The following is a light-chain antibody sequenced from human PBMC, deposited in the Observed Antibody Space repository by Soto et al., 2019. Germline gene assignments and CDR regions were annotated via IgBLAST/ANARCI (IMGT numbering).Light chain of an antibody. J-gene: IGKJ2*01. Sequence: DIPMTQSPSSLSASVGDTVTITCRASQSISSHLNWYQQKPGKAPKLLIYGASSLQSGVPSKFSGSGSGTDFTVTISSLQPEDFATYYCQQSYSSPYTFGQGTKLEIK. CDR1: QSISSH. CDR3: QQSYSSPYT. CDR2: GAS. V-gene: IGKV1-39*01.